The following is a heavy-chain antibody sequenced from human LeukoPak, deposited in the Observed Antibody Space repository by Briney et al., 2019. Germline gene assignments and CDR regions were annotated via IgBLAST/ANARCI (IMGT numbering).Heavy chain of an antibody. J-gene: IGHJ5*02. D-gene: IGHD2-2*01. CDR3: ARDPAGLVVVPAASATWFDP. CDR1: GGSISSSNW. V-gene: IGHV4-4*02. Sequence: SSETLSLTCAVSGGSISSSNWWSWVRQPPGKGLEWIGEIYHSGSTNYSPSLKSRVTISVDKSKNQFSLKLSSVTAADTAVYYCARDPAGLVVVPAASATWFDPWGQGTLVTVSS. CDR2: IYHSGST.